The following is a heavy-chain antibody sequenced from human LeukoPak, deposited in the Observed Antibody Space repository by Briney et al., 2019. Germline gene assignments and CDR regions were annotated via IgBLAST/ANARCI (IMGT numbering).Heavy chain of an antibody. V-gene: IGHV3-48*01. CDR1: GFTFSSYS. J-gene: IGHJ6*03. Sequence: PGGSLRLSCAASGFTFSSYSMNWVRQAPGKGLEWVSYISSSSSTIYYADSVKGRFTISRDNAKNSLYLQMNSLRAKDTAVYYCARIGPYYDFWSGYPYYYYYMDVWGKGTTVTVSS. CDR3: ARIGPYYDFWSGYPYYYYYMDV. CDR2: ISSSSSTI. D-gene: IGHD3-3*01.